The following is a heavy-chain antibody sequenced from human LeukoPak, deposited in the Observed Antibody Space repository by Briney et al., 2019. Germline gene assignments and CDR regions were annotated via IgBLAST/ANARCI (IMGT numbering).Heavy chain of an antibody. CDR1: GFTFSGSA. D-gene: IGHD6-19*01. CDR3: ALDPTPYSSVWTSPEFAR. J-gene: IGHJ4*02. CDR2: IRSKANSYAT. V-gene: IGHV3-73*01. Sequence: GGSLRLSCAASGFTFSGSAMHWVRQASGKGLEWVGRIRSKANSYATAYAASVKGRFTISRDDSKNTAYLQMNSLKTEDTAVYYCALDPTPYSSVWTSPEFARGGQGTLVTVSS.